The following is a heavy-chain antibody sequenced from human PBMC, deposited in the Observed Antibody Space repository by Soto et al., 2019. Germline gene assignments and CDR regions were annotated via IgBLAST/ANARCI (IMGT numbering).Heavy chain of an antibody. D-gene: IGHD2-2*01. CDR3: ARDRCISTSCEGDAFDI. V-gene: IGHV1-18*01. CDR1: GYTFTSYG. J-gene: IGHJ3*02. CDR2: ISAYNGNT. Sequence: QVQLVQSGAEVKKPGASVKVSCKAFGYTFTSYGISWVRQAPGQGLEWMGWISAYNGNTNYAQKLQGRVTMTTDTSTSTAYMELRSLRSDDTAVYYCARDRCISTSCEGDAFDIWGQGTMVTVSS.